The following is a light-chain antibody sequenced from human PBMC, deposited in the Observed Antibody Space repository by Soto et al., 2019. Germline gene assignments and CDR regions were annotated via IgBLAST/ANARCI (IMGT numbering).Light chain of an antibody. Sequence: VMTQSPATLSLSPGERATLSCRASQSAGNYLAWYQQKPGQAPRLLMYDASNRATGIPARFSGSGSGTDFTLTISSLEPEDFAVYYCQQRSSSITFGQGTRLEIK. CDR1: QSAGNY. J-gene: IGKJ5*01. CDR3: QQRSSSIT. V-gene: IGKV3-11*01. CDR2: DAS.